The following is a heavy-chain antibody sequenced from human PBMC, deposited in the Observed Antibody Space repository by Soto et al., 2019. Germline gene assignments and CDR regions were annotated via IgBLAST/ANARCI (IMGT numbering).Heavy chain of an antibody. Sequence: ASVKVSCKASGYTFTNYGISWVRQAPGQGLEWMGWINPYKGNTIYAQKFQGRVTLTTDTSTNTAYMELRSLTSDDTAVYYCARRPSADWFDPWGQGTQVTVSS. J-gene: IGHJ5*02. D-gene: IGHD2-2*01. CDR1: GYTFTNYG. V-gene: IGHV1-18*01. CDR3: ARRPSADWFDP. CDR2: INPYKGNT.